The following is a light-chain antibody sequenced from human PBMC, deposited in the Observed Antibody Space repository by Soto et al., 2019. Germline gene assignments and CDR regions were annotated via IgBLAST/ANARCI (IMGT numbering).Light chain of an antibody. V-gene: IGKV3-15*01. CDR1: QSVSSN. Sequence: EIVMTQSPATLSVSPGERATLYCRASQSVSSNLAWYQQKPGQAPRLLIYGASTRATGIPARFSGSGSGTEFTLTISSLQSEDFAVYYCQQYNNWPLFGGGTKVDIK. CDR2: GAS. CDR3: QQYNNWPL. J-gene: IGKJ4*01.